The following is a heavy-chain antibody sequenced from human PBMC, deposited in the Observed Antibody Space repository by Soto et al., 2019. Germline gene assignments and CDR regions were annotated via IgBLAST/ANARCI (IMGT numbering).Heavy chain of an antibody. CDR3: ATTXTIVGATFFDY. CDR2: IIPIFGTA. Sequence: GASVKVSCKASGGTFSSYAISWVRQAPGQGLEWMGGIIPIFGTANYAQKFQGRVTITADESTSTAYVELRSLRSEDTAVYYCATTXTIVGATFFDYWGQGTLVTVSS. J-gene: IGHJ4*02. CDR1: GGTFSSYA. V-gene: IGHV1-69*13. D-gene: IGHD1-26*01.